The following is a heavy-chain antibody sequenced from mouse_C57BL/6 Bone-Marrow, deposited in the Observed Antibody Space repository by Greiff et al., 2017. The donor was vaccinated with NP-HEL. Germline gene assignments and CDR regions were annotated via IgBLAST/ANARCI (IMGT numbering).Heavy chain of an antibody. Sequence: VQLQHSGAELVRPGASVKLSCTASGFNIKDDYMHWVKQRPEQGLEWIGWIDPENGDTEYASKFQGKATITADTSSNTAYLQLSSLTSEDTAVYYCTTYGYDGFAYWGQGTLVTVSA. CDR3: TTYGYDGFAY. V-gene: IGHV14-4*01. D-gene: IGHD2-2*01. CDR2: IDPENGDT. J-gene: IGHJ3*01. CDR1: GFNIKDDY.